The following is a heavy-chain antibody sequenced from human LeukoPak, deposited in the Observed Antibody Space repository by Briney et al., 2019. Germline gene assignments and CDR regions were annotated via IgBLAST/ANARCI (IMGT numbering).Heavy chain of an antibody. Sequence: ASVKVSCKASGYTITSYAISWVRQAPGQGREGMGWINTNTGNPTYAQGFTGRFVFSLDTSVSTAYLQLSSRKAEDNAVYYCARLQDYGDRDAFDTGGQGTMVPASS. CDR1: GYTITSYA. D-gene: IGHD4-17*01. CDR3: ARLQDYGDRDAFDT. V-gene: IGHV7-4-1*02. J-gene: IGHJ3*02. CDR2: INTNTGNP.